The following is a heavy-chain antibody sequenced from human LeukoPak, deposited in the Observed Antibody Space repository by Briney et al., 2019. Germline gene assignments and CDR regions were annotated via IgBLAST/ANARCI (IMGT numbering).Heavy chain of an antibody. CDR3: ARGKRITMIVMSYYFDY. V-gene: IGHV4-4*07. CDR1: GGSVSGYY. Sequence: PSETLSLTCTISGGSVSGYYWSWIRQAAGKGLEWIGRIYTSGSTNYNPSLKSRVTMSVDTSKNQFSLKLSSVTAADTAVYYCARGKRITMIVMSYYFDYWGQGTLVTVSS. J-gene: IGHJ4*02. CDR2: IYTSGST. D-gene: IGHD3-22*01.